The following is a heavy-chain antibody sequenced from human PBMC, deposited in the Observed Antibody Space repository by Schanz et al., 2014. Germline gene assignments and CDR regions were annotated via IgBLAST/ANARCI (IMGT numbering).Heavy chain of an antibody. D-gene: IGHD5-12*01. J-gene: IGHJ3*01. CDR3: ARDGGRDGYNLAFDV. CDR1: GFTVSSNY. V-gene: IGHV3-23*04. Sequence: EVQLVESGGGLVQPGGSLRLSCAASGFTVSSNYMSWVRQAPGKGLEWVSSISSSGGHIYYADSVKGRFIISRDSSKNTLFLQMNSLRAEDTAVYFCARDGGRDGYNLAFDVWGQGTLVTVSS. CDR2: ISSSGGHI.